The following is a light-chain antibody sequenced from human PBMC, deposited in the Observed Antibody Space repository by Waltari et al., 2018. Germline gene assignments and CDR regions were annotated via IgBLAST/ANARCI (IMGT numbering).Light chain of an antibody. CDR3: CSYAGSDTPYV. Sequence: QSPLTPPPSASGSPGQAVTIPRTGTSSAVGGHNFVSWYQQHPGKAPKVIIYEVTKRPSGVPDRFSGSKSGNTASLTVSGLQTEDEADYYCCSYAGSDTPYVFGTGTTVTVL. CDR1: SSAVGGHNF. J-gene: IGLJ1*01. CDR2: EVT. V-gene: IGLV2-8*01.